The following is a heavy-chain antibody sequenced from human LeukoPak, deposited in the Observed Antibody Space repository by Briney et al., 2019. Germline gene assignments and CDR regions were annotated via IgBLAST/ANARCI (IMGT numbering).Heavy chain of an antibody. V-gene: IGHV4-39*01. CDR3: ARGFFYGSVTTAGGFQH. CDR1: GGSISSSSYY. Sequence: PSETLSLTCTVSGGSISSSSYYWGWIRQPPGKGLEWIGNIYYSGNTYYNPSLKSRVTISVDTSMNQFSLKLSSVTAADTAVYYCARGFFYGSVTTAGGFQHWGQGTLVTVSS. D-gene: IGHD3-10*01. J-gene: IGHJ1*01. CDR2: IYYSGNT.